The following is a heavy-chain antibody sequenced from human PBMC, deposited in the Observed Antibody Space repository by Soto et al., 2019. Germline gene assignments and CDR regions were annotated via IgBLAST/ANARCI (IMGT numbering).Heavy chain of an antibody. J-gene: IGHJ4*02. V-gene: IGHV4-4*02. CDR2: IYHSGSI. D-gene: IGHD6-19*01. CDR3: VKEGSGWSYLDH. Sequence: QVQLQESGPGLVKPSGTLSLSCVVSSGSISSTNWWSWVRQPPGRGLEWIGAIYHSGSINYNPSLRSRVNISVDKSKNQFSLNLISVTAADTAVYFCVKEGSGWSYLDHWGQGILVTVSS. CDR1: SGSISSTNW.